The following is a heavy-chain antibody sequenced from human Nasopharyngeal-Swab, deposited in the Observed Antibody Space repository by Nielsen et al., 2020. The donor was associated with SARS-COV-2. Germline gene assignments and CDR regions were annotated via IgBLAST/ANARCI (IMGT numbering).Heavy chain of an antibody. CDR2: INTGNGNT. CDR3: ARRLPSSTYYYYYALDV. J-gene: IGHJ6*02. V-gene: IGHV1-3*04. Sequence: WVRQAPGQRLEWMGWINTGNGNTKYSQRFQARVTITRDTSANTAYMELSSLRSEDTAVYYCARRLPSSTYYYYYALDVWGQGTTVTVSS.